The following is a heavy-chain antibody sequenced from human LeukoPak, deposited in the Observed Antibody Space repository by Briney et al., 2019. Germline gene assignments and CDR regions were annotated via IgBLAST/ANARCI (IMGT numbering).Heavy chain of an antibody. J-gene: IGHJ6*03. Sequence: ASVKVSCKASGYTFTSSDLAWVRQATGQGLEWMGWMNPNSGDTGYAQKFQGRVTMTRNTSISTAYMELSSLRSEDTAVYYCARAGTRSPSRYYYMDVWGKGTTVTVSS. V-gene: IGHV1-8*01. D-gene: IGHD1-26*01. CDR3: ARAGTRSPSRYYYMDV. CDR1: GYTFTSSD. CDR2: MNPNSGDT.